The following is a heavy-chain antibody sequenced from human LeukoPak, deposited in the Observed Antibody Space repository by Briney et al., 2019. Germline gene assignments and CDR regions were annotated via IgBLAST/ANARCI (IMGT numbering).Heavy chain of an antibody. CDR1: GSTFSSYS. Sequence: GGSLRLSCAASGSTFSSYSMNWVRQAPGKGLEWVSSISSSGSYIYYADSVKGRFTISRDNAKNSLYLQMNSLRAEDTAVYYCARARGNWNPDYWGQGTLVTVSS. CDR2: ISSSGSYI. J-gene: IGHJ4*02. V-gene: IGHV3-21*01. CDR3: ARARGNWNPDY. D-gene: IGHD1-1*01.